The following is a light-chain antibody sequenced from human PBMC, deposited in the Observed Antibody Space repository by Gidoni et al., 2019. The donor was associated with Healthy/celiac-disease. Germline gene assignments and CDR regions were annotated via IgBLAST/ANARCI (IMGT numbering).Light chain of an antibody. J-gene: IGLJ2*01. Sequence: SALTQPASVSGSPGQSITISCTGTSSDVGGYNYVSWYQQHPGKAPKLMIYDVSNRHSGVSNRFSGSKSGNTASLTISGLQAEDEADYYCSSYTSSSVVFGGGTKLTVL. CDR3: SSYTSSSVV. CDR2: DVS. V-gene: IGLV2-14*03. CDR1: SSDVGGYNY.